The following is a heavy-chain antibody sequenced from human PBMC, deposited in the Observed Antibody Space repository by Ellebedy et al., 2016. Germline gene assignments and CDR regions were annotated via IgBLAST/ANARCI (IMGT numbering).Heavy chain of an antibody. CDR1: GFTFRVYS. D-gene: IGHD1-26*01. V-gene: IGHV3-48*02. J-gene: IGHJ4*02. CDR2: ITSDERTI. Sequence: GESLKISCAASGFTFRVYSMNWVRQAPGKGLEWVSYITSDERTIYYADSVRGRFTISRDNGKNSLYLQMNSLRDEDTAVYYCTRGWEFAMIDWGQGTLVTVSS. CDR3: TRGWEFAMID.